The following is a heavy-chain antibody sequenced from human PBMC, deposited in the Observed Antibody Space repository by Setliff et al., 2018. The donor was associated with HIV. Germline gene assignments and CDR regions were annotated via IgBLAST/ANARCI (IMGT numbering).Heavy chain of an antibody. J-gene: IGHJ4*02. CDR3: ARGIYDFWTGYADY. D-gene: IGHD3-3*01. V-gene: IGHV1-3*03. CDR1: GYTFTSYA. CDR2: INAGNGNT. Sequence: ASVKVSFKASGYTFTSYAIHWMRQAPGQRLEWMGWINAGNGNTQFSQEFQGRVTITRDTSASTAYMELSSLRSEDMAVYYCARGIYDFWTGYADYWGPGTLVTVSS.